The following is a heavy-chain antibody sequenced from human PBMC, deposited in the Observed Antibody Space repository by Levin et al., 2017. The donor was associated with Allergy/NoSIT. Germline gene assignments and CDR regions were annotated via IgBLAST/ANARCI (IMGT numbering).Heavy chain of an antibody. V-gene: IGHV2-5*02. Sequence: SGPTLVKPTQTLTLTCSFSGFSLTTRGVGVGWIRQPPGEALEWLAIIYWDDDRRYSPSLRSRLTLTKDTSKNQVVLTMTNMDPVDTATYYCAHDGTGLEVAAIPLFDSWGHGTLVTVSS. D-gene: IGHD2-21*02. CDR2: IYWDDDR. CDR1: GFSLTTRGVG. CDR3: AHDGTGLEVAAIPLFDS. J-gene: IGHJ4*01.